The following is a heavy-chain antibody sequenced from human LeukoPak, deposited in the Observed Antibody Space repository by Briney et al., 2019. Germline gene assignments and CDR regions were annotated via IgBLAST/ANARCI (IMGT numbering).Heavy chain of an antibody. D-gene: IGHD1-1*01. CDR1: GFNFDNYG. CDR3: AREQQPSDF. V-gene: IGHV3-20*04. Sequence: GGSLRLSSTASGFNFDNYGMSWVRQPPGKGLEWVSGINWNGGSTSYADSVKGRFVISRDNTKNSLYLQMSGLRAEDTAFYFCAREQQPSDFWGPGTLVAVSS. CDR2: INWNGGST. J-gene: IGHJ4*02.